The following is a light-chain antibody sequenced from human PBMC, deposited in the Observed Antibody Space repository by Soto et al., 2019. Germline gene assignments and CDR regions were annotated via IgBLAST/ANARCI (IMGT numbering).Light chain of an antibody. CDR1: QSVSSSY. J-gene: IGKJ3*01. V-gene: IGKV3-20*01. Sequence: EIVLTQSPGTLSLSPGERSTISCRASQSVSSSYLAWYQQKPGQAPRLLIYGASSRATGIPDRFSGSGSGTDFTLTISRLVPEDFAVYYCQQYGSSPFTFGPGTKEDIK. CDR3: QQYGSSPFT. CDR2: GAS.